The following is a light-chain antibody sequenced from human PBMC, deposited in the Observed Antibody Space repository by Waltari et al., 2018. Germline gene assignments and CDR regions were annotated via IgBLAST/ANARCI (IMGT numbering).Light chain of an antibody. CDR3: QHYDTSAPLT. CDR1: QSVSRNY. J-gene: IGKJ4*01. V-gene: IGKV3-20*01. CDR2: GAS. Sequence: EIVLTQSPGTLSLSPGERVTLSCRAGQSVSRNYLAWYQQRPGQAPSLLIYGASRRATGIPDRFSGSGSGTDFTLTISRLELEDFGVYYCQHYDTSAPLTFGGGSKVEIK.